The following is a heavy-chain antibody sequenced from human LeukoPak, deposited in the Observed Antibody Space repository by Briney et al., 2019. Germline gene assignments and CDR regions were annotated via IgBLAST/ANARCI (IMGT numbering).Heavy chain of an antibody. V-gene: IGHV1-69*13. CDR3: ATTGGDIYYYMDV. Sequence: SVKVSCKASGDTFSRYAISWVRQAPGQGLEWMGGIIPVLSTANYAQKFQDRVTITADESTSTTYMELSRLKSEDTAVYYCATTGGDIYYYMDVWGKGTTVTISS. CDR1: GDTFSRYA. CDR2: IIPVLSTA. J-gene: IGHJ6*03. D-gene: IGHD3-16*01.